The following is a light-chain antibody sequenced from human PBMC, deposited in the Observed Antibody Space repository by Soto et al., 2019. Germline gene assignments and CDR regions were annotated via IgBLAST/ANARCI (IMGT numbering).Light chain of an antibody. CDR3: QHYNSYSEA. Sequence: IQMTQSPSTLSASLGDRVTITRLASQSISSWLAWYQQKPGKAPKLLIYKASTLKSGVPSRFSGSGSGTEFTLTISSLQPDDFATYYCQHYNSYSEAFGQGTKVDIK. V-gene: IGKV1-5*03. J-gene: IGKJ1*01. CDR2: KAS. CDR1: QSISSW.